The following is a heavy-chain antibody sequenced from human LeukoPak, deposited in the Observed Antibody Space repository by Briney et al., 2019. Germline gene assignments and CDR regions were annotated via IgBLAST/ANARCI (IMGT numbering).Heavy chain of an antibody. CDR1: GYTFTSYY. CDR2: INPSGGST. J-gene: IGHJ4*02. V-gene: IGHV1-46*01. D-gene: IGHD3-10*01. CDR3: ARSAPLNHYYGSGSYLNY. Sequence: VASVKVSCKASGYTFTSYYMHWVRQAPGQGLEWMGIINPSGGSTSYAQKFQGRVTMTRDTSTSTVYMELSSLRSEDTAVYYCARSAPLNHYYGSGSYLNYWGQGTLVTVSS.